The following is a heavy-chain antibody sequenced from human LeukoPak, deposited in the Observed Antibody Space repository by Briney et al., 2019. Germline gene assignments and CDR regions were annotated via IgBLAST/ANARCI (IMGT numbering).Heavy chain of an antibody. CDR2: INPNSGGT. J-gene: IGHJ4*02. D-gene: IGHD5-18*01. CDR1: GYSFTSYG. V-gene: IGHV1-2*02. Sequence: ASVKVSCKASGYSFTSYGISWVRQAPGQGLEWMEWINPNSGGTNYAQKFQGRVTMTRDTSISTAYMELSRLRSDDTAVYYCARASTWIQLWFIGYWGQGTLVTVSS. CDR3: ARASTWIQLWFIGY.